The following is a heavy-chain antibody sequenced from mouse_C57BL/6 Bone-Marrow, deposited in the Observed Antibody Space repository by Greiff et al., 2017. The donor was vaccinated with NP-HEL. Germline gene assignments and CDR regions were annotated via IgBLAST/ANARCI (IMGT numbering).Heavy chain of an antibody. J-gene: IGHJ2*01. Sequence: QVQLQQPGAELVKPGASVKLSCKASGYTFTSYWMHWVKQRPGQGLEWIGMIHPNSGSTNYNEKFKSKATLTVDKSSSTAYMQLSSLTSEDSAVYYCARSGYVAAVVATDYFDYGGRGTALTVSA. V-gene: IGHV1-64*01. CDR2: IHPNSGST. D-gene: IGHD1-1*01. CDR3: ARSGYVAAVVATDYFDY. CDR1: GYTFTSYW.